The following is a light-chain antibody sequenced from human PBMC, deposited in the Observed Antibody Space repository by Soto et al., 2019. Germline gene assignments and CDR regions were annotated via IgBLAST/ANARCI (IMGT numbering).Light chain of an antibody. J-gene: IGKJ1*01. Sequence: IVLTQSPVTLAVSPGERAVLSCRASQSVSTSLAWYQHKPGQAPRLFIYDASKRAPGIPARFSGSGSGTEISPTITTLAPEVVADCYCKGLGGWGSFGQGTK. V-gene: IGKV3-11*01. CDR1: QSVSTS. CDR2: DAS. CDR3: KGLGGWGS.